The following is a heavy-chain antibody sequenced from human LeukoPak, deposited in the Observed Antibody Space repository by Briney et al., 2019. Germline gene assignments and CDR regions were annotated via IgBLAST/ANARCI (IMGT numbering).Heavy chain of an antibody. CDR2: IIPIFGTA. V-gene: IGHV1-69*13. CDR3: ASGATFDYYYYYMDV. D-gene: IGHD1-26*01. CDR1: GYTFTSYG. Sequence: ASVKVSCKASGYTFTSYGISWVRQAPGQGLEWMGGIIPIFGTANYAQKFQGRVTITADESTSTAYMELSSLRSEDTAVYYCASGATFDYYYYYMDVWGKGTTVTISS. J-gene: IGHJ6*03.